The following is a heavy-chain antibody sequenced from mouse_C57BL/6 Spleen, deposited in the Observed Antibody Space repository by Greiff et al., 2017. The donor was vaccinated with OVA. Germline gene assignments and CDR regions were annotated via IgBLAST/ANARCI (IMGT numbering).Heavy chain of an antibody. CDR3: ARGMHYYYGSSFPSMDY. CDR1: GYAFTNYL. D-gene: IGHD1-1*01. Sequence: QVQLKESGAELVRPGTSVKVSCKASGYAFTNYLIEWVKQRPGQGLEWIGVINPGSGGTNYNEKFKGKATLTADKSSSTAYMQLSSLTSEDSAVYFGARGMHYYYGSSFPSMDYWGQGTSVTVSS. J-gene: IGHJ4*01. V-gene: IGHV1-54*01. CDR2: INPGSGGT.